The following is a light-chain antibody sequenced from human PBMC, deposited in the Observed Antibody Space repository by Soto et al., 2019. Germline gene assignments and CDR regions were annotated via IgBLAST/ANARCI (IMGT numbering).Light chain of an antibody. CDR2: EVS. J-gene: IGLJ1*01. Sequence: QSVLTQPPSASGSPGQSVTISCTGTSSDVGGYNYVSWYQQHPGKAPKLMIYEVSKRPSGVPDRFSGPKSGNTASLTASGLQAEDEADYYCSSYAGSNNYVFGTGTKVTVL. CDR3: SSYAGSNNYV. V-gene: IGLV2-8*01. CDR1: SSDVGGYNY.